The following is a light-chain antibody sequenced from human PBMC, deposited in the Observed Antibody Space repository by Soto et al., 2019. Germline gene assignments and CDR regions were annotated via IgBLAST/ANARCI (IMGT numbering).Light chain of an antibody. Sequence: EIVLTQSPATLSLSPGERATLSCRASQSVSSYLAWYQQKPGQAPRLLIYDASNRATGIPARFSGSGSGTDFTLTISSLEPEDFEVYYCQQRSNWPWTCGQGTKVEIK. CDR3: QQRSNWPWT. CDR2: DAS. J-gene: IGKJ1*01. CDR1: QSVSSY. V-gene: IGKV3-11*01.